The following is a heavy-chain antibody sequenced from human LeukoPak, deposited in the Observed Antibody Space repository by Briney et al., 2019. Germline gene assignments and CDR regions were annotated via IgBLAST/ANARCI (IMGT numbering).Heavy chain of an antibody. V-gene: IGHV3-21*01. J-gene: IGHJ4*02. CDR3: ARDAHYYDSSGYRGVY. Sequence: PRGSLRLSCAASGFTFSSYSMNWVRQAPGKGLEWVSSISSSSSYIYYADSVKGRFTISRDNAKNSLYLQMNSLRAEDTAVYYCARDAHYYDSSGYRGVYWGQGTLVTVSS. D-gene: IGHD3-22*01. CDR1: GFTFSSYS. CDR2: ISSSSSYI.